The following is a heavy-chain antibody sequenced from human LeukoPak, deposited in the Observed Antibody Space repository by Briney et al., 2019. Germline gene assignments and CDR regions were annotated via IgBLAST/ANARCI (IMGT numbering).Heavy chain of an antibody. V-gene: IGHV3-30*04. Sequence: GGSLRLSCAASGFTFSSYAMHWVRQAPGKGLERVAVISYDGSNKYYADSVKGRFTISRDNSKNTLYLQMNSLRAEDTAVYYCARGRFLEWLLPKTISFDYWGQGTLVTVSS. J-gene: IGHJ4*02. CDR2: ISYDGSNK. CDR3: ARGRFLEWLLPKTISFDY. CDR1: GFTFSSYA. D-gene: IGHD3-3*01.